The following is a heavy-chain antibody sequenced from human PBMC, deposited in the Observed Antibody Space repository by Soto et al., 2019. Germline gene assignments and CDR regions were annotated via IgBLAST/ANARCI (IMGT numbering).Heavy chain of an antibody. CDR1: GYTFTSYG. V-gene: IGHV1-18*01. J-gene: IGHJ5*02. CDR2: ISGYNGST. CDR3: ATLAAAGTRYNWFDT. D-gene: IGHD6-13*01. Sequence: ASLKVSCNASGYTFTSYGISCVRHTPGQGLEWMGWISGYNGSTSYAQKFQGRVTMTRDTSTSTVYMELSSLRSEDTAVYYCATLAAAGTRYNWFDTWGQGTPVTVSS.